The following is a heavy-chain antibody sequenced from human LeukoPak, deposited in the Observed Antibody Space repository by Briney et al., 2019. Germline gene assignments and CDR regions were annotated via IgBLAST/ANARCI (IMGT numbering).Heavy chain of an antibody. CDR3: ARQPQRYYYYGMDV. J-gene: IGHJ6*02. CDR2: IYTSGST. V-gene: IGHV4-4*07. Sequence: SETLSLTCTVSGGSISRYYWSWIRQPAAKGLEWIGRIYTSGSTNYNPSLKSRVTMSVDTSKNQFSLKLSSVTAADTAVYYCARQPQRYYYYGMDVWGQGTTVTVSS. CDR1: GGSISRYY.